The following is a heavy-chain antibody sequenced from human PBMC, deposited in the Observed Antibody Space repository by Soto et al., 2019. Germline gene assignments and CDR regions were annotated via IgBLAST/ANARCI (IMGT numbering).Heavy chain of an antibody. V-gene: IGHV3-23*01. CDR2: IGTSAST. CDR3: AYLSRYCTSSNCD. CDR1: GFTFSSYS. J-gene: IGHJ4*02. D-gene: IGHD2-2*01. Sequence: DVRLLESGGGLVQPGGSLRLSCAASGFTFSSYSMSWVRQAPGKGLEWVSTIGTSASTYYGDSVRGRFTISRDNSRKTLYLQMNSLRAEDTAVYYSAYLSRYCTSSNCDWGQGTLVTVSS.